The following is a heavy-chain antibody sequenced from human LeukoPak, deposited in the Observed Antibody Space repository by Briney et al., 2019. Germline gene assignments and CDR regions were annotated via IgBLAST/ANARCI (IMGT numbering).Heavy chain of an antibody. Sequence: GGSLRLSCAASGFTFDDYAMHWVRQAPGKGLEWVSLISGDGGSTYYADSVKGRFTISRDNSKNTLYLQMNSLRAEDTAVYYCAKPLYSGSYYKVASFDYWGQGTLVTVSS. V-gene: IGHV3-43*02. CDR3: AKPLYSGSYYKVASFDY. D-gene: IGHD1-26*01. J-gene: IGHJ4*02. CDR1: GFTFDDYA. CDR2: ISGDGGST.